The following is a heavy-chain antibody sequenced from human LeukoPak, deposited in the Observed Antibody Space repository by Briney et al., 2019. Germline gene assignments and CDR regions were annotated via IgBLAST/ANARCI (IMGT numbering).Heavy chain of an antibody. J-gene: IGHJ5*02. CDR1: GFTVSSKY. CDR3: ARYPSRYCTSTSCYLVH. D-gene: IGHD2-2*01. CDR2: ISGIGSTI. V-gene: IGHV3-48*03. Sequence: PGGSLRLSCAASGFTVSSKYMNWVRQAPGKGLEWVSYISGIGSTIYYADSVKGRFTISRDNAKNSLYLQMHSLRAEDTAVYYCARYPSRYCTSTSCYLVHWGQGALVTVSS.